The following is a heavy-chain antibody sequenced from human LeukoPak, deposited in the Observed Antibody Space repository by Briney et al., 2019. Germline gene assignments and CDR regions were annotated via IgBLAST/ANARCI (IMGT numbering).Heavy chain of an antibody. CDR1: GGSFSGYY. V-gene: IGHV4-34*01. D-gene: IGHD5-24*01. CDR2: INHSGST. J-gene: IGHJ4*02. Sequence: PSETLSLTCAVYGGSFSGYYWSWIRQPPGKGLEWIGGINHSGSTNYNPSLKSRVTISVDTSKTQFSLKLSSVTAADTAVYYCARSRLHPIIFDYWGQGTLVTVSS. CDR3: ARSRLHPIIFDY.